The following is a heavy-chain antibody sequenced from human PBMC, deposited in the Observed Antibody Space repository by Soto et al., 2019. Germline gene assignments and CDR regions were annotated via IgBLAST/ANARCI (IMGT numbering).Heavy chain of an antibody. CDR3: ARRLELIDGWFDP. CDR1: GGSISSYY. D-gene: IGHD1-7*01. J-gene: IGHJ5*02. V-gene: IGHV4-59*01. CDR2: IYYSGST. Sequence: SETLSLTCTVSGGSISSYYWSWIRQPPGKGLEWIGYIYYSGSTNCNPSLKSRVTISVDTSKNQFSLKLSSVTAADTAVYYCARRLELIDGWFDPWGQGTLVTVSS.